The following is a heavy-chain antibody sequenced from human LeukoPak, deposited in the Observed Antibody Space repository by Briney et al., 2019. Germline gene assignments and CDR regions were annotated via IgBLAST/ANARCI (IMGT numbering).Heavy chain of an antibody. CDR2: FSSNGGST. CDR3: ARGSRIAAAGIGLGYFDL. Sequence: GGSLRLSCAASGFTFSSYAMHWVRQAPGKGLEYVSAFSSNGGSTYYANSVKGRFTISRGNSKNTLYLQMGSLRAEDMAVYYCARGSRIAAAGIGLGYFDLWGRGTLVTVSS. CDR1: GFTFSSYA. V-gene: IGHV3-64*01. D-gene: IGHD6-13*01. J-gene: IGHJ2*01.